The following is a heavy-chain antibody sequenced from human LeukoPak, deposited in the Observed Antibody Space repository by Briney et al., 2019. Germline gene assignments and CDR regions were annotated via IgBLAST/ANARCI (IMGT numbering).Heavy chain of an antibody. CDR2: ISDDGSNK. J-gene: IGHJ3*01. CDR3: ARDRTGNYDAFDV. D-gene: IGHD1-7*01. V-gene: IGHV3-30-3*01. Sequence: GGSLRLSCAALGFAFSTYTVHWVRQTPGKGLEWVAVISDDGSNKYFAESVKGRFTISRDNSKNTLYLQMNSLGAEDTALYYCARDRTGNYDAFDVWGQGATITVSS. CDR1: GFAFSTYT.